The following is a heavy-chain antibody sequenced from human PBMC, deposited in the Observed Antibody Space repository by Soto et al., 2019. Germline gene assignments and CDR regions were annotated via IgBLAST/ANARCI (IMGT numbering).Heavy chain of an antibody. J-gene: IGHJ4*02. CDR1: GFNFNSYT. CDR2: ISGSGDSS. CDR3: AKVGIGMFSHKHHFDH. Sequence: GGSLRLSCAASGFNFNSYTINWVRQAPGKGLEWVSAISGSGDSSYYADSVKDRFTISRDNPTNTLYLQINNLRAEDTAVYYCAKVGIGMFSHKHHFDHWGQGTQVTVSS. V-gene: IGHV3-23*01. D-gene: IGHD2-2*03.